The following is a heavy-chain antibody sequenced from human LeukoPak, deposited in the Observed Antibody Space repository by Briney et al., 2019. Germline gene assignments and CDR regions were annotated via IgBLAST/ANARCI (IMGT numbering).Heavy chain of an antibody. CDR2: INSDGSST. V-gene: IGHV3-74*01. D-gene: IGHD4-17*01. J-gene: IGHJ4*02. CDR3: ASIWVTTRGGVSDY. Sequence: GGSLRLSCAAPGFTFSSYAMSWVRQAPGKGLVWVSRINSDGSSTSYADSVKGRFTIPRDNAKNTLYLQMNSLRAEDTAVYYCASIWVTTRGGVSDYWGQGTLLTVSS. CDR1: GFTFSSYA.